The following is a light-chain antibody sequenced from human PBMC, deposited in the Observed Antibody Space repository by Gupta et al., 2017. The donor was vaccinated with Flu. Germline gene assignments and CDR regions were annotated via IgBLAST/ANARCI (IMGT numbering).Light chain of an antibody. CDR2: GYK. CDR1: SSNIGAGYD. V-gene: IGLV1-40*01. CDR3: QSYYSSLSVLWV. Sequence: QSVLMQPPSVSGALGLRITISCTGRSSNIGAGYDVQWYQQVPGTASKIVIYGYKYRPSGVPGRFSGSKSGTSASRAITGLQSEDEADYCCQSYYSSLSVLWVFGGGTKLTVL. J-gene: IGLJ3*02.